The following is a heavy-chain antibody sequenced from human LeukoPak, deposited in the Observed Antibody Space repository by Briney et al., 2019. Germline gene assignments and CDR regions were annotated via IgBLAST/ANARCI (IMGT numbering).Heavy chain of an antibody. D-gene: IGHD1-26*01. CDR1: GFTFSAYD. Sequence: GGSLRLSCAASGFTFSAYDMNWVRQAPGKGLEWVSSITTDSNYIYYGDSLKGRITLSRDNAKNSLDLQMNSLRAEDTAIYYCARVLAGATYFDYWGQGTLVTVSS. CDR3: ARVLAGATYFDY. J-gene: IGHJ4*02. V-gene: IGHV3-21*01. CDR2: ITTDSNYI.